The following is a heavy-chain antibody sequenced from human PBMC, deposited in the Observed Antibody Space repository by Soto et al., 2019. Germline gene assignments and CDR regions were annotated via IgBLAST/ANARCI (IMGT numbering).Heavy chain of an antibody. V-gene: IGHV1-69*13. J-gene: IGHJ6*02. Sequence: SVKVSCKASGGTLSRYGISWVRQAPGQGLEWMGGIIPIFGTANYAQKFQGRVTITADESTSTAYMELSSVTAADTAVYYCARGPPRVFGVVAANYGMDVWGQGTTVTVSS. CDR2: IIPIFGTA. CDR1: GGTLSRYG. CDR3: ARGPPRVFGVVAANYGMDV. D-gene: IGHD3-3*01.